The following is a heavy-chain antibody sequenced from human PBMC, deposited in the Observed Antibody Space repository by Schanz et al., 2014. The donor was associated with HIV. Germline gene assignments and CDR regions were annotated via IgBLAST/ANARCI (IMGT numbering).Heavy chain of an antibody. CDR3: TRDFGSFPITKAHDS. J-gene: IGHJ5*02. D-gene: IGHD3-16*01. CDR2: ISYDGSNK. CDR1: GFTFSNYA. Sequence: QVQLVESGGGVVQPGRSLRLSCAVSGFTFSNYAMHWVRQAPGKGLEWVAFISYDGSNKYYADSVKGRFTISRDNSKNTLYLQMNSLRSEDTAIYYCTRDFGSFPITKAHDSWGQGTQVIVSS. V-gene: IGHV3-30*04.